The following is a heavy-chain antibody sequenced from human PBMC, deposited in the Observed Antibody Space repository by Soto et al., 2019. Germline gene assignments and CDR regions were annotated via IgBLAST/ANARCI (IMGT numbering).Heavy chain of an antibody. J-gene: IGHJ4*02. CDR2: ISYDGSNK. CDR1: GFTFSSYG. Sequence: GSLRLSCAASGFTFSSYGMHWVRQAPGKGLEWVAVISYDGSNKYYADSVKGRFTISRDNSKNTLYLQMNSLRAEDTAVYYCAKVSRGYEIPSPYYFDYWGQGTLVTVSS. V-gene: IGHV3-30*18. CDR3: AKVSRGYEIPSPYYFDY. D-gene: IGHD5-12*01.